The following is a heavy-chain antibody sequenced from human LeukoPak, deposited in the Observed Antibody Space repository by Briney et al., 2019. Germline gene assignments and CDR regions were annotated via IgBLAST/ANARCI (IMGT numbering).Heavy chain of an antibody. CDR2: ISSGGTNT. CDR1: GFTFSTYA. D-gene: IGHD2-15*01. CDR3: VQEISGVDWFDP. Sequence: GGSLRLSCAASGFTFSTYAMSWVRQAPGKGLEWVSTISSGGTNTYYVDSVKGRFTISRDNSKSTLSLQMNSLRAEDTAVYHCVQEISGVDWFDPWGQGTLVTVSS. J-gene: IGHJ5*02. V-gene: IGHV3-23*01.